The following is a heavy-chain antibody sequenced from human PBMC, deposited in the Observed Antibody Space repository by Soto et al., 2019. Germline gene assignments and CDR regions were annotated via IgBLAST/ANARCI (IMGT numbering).Heavy chain of an antibody. CDR2: IGTAGDT. D-gene: IGHD3-16*01. CDR1: GFTFSSYD. J-gene: IGHJ3*02. CDR3: ARLLPDYDYIWGSLSGAFDI. V-gene: IGHV3-13*01. Sequence: GGSLRLSCAASGFTFSSYDMHWVRQATGKGLEWVSAIGTAGDTYYPGSVKGRFTISRENAKNSLYLQMNSLRAGDTAVYYCARLLPDYDYIWGSLSGAFDIWGQGTMVTVSS.